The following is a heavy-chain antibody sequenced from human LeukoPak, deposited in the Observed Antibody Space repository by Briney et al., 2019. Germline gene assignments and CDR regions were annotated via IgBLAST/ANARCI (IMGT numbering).Heavy chain of an antibody. CDR3: ARDPGMSGYLRYYFDY. D-gene: IGHD3-3*01. CDR2: INPNSGGT. V-gene: IGHV1-2*02. J-gene: IGHJ4*02. CDR1: GYTFTGYY. Sequence: ASVKVSCKASGYTFTGYYMYWVRQAPGQGLEWMGWINPNSGGTKYEQKFQGRVTMTRDTSISTAYMELSRLRSDDTAVYYCARDPGMSGYLRYYFDYWGQGTLVTVSS.